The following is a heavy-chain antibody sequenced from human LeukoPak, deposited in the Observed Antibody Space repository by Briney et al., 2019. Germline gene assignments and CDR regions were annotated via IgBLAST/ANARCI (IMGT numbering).Heavy chain of an antibody. Sequence: GGSLRLSCAASGFTFSSYSMNWVRQAPGKGLEWVSSISSSSYIYYADSVEGRFTISRDNAKNSLYLQMNSLRAEDTAVYYCARDGSSSTDYWGQGTLVTVSS. CDR3: ARDGSSSTDY. D-gene: IGHD6-6*01. J-gene: IGHJ4*02. V-gene: IGHV3-21*01. CDR2: ISSSSYI. CDR1: GFTFSSYS.